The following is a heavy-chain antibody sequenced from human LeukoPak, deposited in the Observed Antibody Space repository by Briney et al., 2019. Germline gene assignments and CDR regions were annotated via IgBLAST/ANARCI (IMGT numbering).Heavy chain of an antibody. Sequence: GGSLRLSCAASGFTLSNYYMSWVRQAPGKGLEWISVIYNGGSTHYADSVKGRFASSRDKSNNTLFLQMNSLRAEDTAIYYCARAIGNGDYTFYYYMDVWGKGTTVTVSS. CDR3: ARAIGNGDYTFYYYMDV. D-gene: IGHD4-17*01. V-gene: IGHV3-66*01. CDR2: IYNGGST. CDR1: GFTLSNYY. J-gene: IGHJ6*03.